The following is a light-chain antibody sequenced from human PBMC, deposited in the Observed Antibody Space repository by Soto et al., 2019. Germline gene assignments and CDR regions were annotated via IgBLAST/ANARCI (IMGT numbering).Light chain of an antibody. J-gene: IGKJ1*01. CDR1: QIVRIN. Sequence: IVMTQSPATLSVSPGERATLSCRASQIVRINLAWYQQKPGQAPRLLSEGASTRTTGIPARCSGRGSGTEFTLSISSLQSEDFAVYCCQQYKNWPRTFGQGTKVDIK. V-gene: IGKV3-15*01. CDR3: QQYKNWPRT. CDR2: GAS.